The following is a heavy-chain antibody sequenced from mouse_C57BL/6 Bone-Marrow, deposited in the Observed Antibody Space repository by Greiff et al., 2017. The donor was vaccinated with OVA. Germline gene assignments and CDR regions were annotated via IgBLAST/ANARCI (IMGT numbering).Heavy chain of an antibody. CDR1: GYTFTSYW. Sequence: QVQLKQPGAELVKPGASVKLSCKASGYTFTSYWMHWVKQRPGQGLEWIGMIHPNSGSTNYNEKFKSKATLTVDKSSSTAYMQLSSLTSEDSAVYYCARYGGYYEHFDYWGQGTSLTVSS. J-gene: IGHJ2*02. D-gene: IGHD2-3*01. CDR2: IHPNSGST. CDR3: ARYGGYYEHFDY. V-gene: IGHV1-64*01.